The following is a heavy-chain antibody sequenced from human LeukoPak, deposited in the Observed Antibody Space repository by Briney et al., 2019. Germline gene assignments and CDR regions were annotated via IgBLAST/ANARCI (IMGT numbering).Heavy chain of an antibody. CDR2: VGAGGGST. CDR1: GFTLRNYA. D-gene: IGHD3-10*01. V-gene: IGHV3-23*01. CDR3: AKGTTDYGSGYGMDV. Sequence: GSLRLSCAVSGFTLRNYAMNWVRQAPGKGLEWXXAVGAGGGSTYYADSVKGRFTISRDNSKNTLSLEMNSLRADDTAVYYCAKGTTDYGSGYGMDVWGKGTTVTVSS. J-gene: IGHJ6*04.